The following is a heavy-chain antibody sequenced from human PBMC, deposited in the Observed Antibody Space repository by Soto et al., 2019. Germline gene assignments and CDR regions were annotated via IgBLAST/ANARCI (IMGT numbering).Heavy chain of an antibody. Sequence: PSETLSLTCTVSGGSISSYYWSWIRQPPGKGLEWIGYIYYSGSTNYNPSLKSRVTISVDTSKNQFSLKLSSVTAADTAVYYCVCVVRGAMEAYYFDYWGQGTLVTVSS. D-gene: IGHD3-10*01. V-gene: IGHV4-59*08. CDR3: VCVVRGAMEAYYFDY. CDR2: IYYSGST. J-gene: IGHJ4*02. CDR1: GGSISSYY.